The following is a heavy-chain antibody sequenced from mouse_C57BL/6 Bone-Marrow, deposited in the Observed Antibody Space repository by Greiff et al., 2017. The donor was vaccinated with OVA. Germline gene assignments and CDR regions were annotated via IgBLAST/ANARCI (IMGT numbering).Heavy chain of an antibody. CDR2: IDPATGGT. J-gene: IGHJ2*01. CDR3: HYYGSSLFDY. CDR1: GYTFTDYE. D-gene: IGHD1-1*01. Sequence: VQLQQSGAELVRPGASVTLSCKASGYTFTDYEMHWVKQTPVHGLEWIGAIDPATGGTAYNQKFKGKAILTADKSSSTAYMELRSLTSEDSAVYYCHYYGSSLFDYWGQGTTLTVSS. V-gene: IGHV1-15*01.